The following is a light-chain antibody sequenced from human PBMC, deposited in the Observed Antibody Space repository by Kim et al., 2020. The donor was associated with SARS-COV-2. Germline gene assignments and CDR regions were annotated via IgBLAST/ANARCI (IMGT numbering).Light chain of an antibody. CDR3: AAWDDRLNGVV. V-gene: IGLV1-44*01. CDR1: TDNIEVYN. CDR2: SNN. Sequence: QRVTVSCPGSTDNIEVYNVNWFQQLPGTAPKLLIFSNNQRPSGVPDRFSTSKSGTSASLAISGLQSEDEADYYCAAWDDRLNGVVFGGGTKVTVL. J-gene: IGLJ3*02.